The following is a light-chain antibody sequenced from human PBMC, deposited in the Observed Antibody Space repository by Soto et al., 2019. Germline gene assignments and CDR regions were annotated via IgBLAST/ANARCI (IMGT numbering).Light chain of an antibody. CDR2: DAS. V-gene: IGKV3-11*01. Sequence: EIVLTQSPATLSLSPGERATLSCRASQSVRSNLAWYQQKPGQAPRLLIYDASNRATGIPGRFSGSGSGTDFAFTISNLAPEDFAVYYCQQRSNWPWTFGQGDKVEIK. CDR1: QSVRSN. J-gene: IGKJ1*01. CDR3: QQRSNWPWT.